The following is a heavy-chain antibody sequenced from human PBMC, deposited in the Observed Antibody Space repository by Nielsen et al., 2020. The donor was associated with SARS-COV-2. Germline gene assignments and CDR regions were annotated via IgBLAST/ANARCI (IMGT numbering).Heavy chain of an antibody. CDR1: GFNFSGHS. CDR2: LSGSSRYV. D-gene: IGHD2-2*02. CDR3: ARIIIQCSTTHCYTLGGMDV. V-gene: IGHV3-21*01. Sequence: GGSLRLSCAASGFNFSGHSMSWVRQAPGKGLEWVSSLSGSSRYVYYADSLQGRFTISRDNAQNSLFLQMNSLRAEDTAVYYCARIIIQCSTTHCYTLGGMDVWGKGTTVTVSS. J-gene: IGHJ6*04.